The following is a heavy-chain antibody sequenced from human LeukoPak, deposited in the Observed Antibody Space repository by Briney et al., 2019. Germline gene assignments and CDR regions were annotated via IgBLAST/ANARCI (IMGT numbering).Heavy chain of an antibody. CDR2: IIPIFGTA. V-gene: IGHV1-69*13. CDR1: GGTFSSYA. D-gene: IGHD3-22*01. Sequence: SVKVSCKASGGTFSSYAISWVRQAPGQGLEWMGGIIPIFGTANYAQKFQGRVTITADESTSTAYMELSSLRSEDTAVYYCASGVLGYYYDSSGYHDWFDPWGQGTLVTVSS. J-gene: IGHJ5*02. CDR3: ASGVLGYYYDSSGYHDWFDP.